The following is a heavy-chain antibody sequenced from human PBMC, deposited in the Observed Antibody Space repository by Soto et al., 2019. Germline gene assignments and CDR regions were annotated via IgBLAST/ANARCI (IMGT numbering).Heavy chain of an antibody. D-gene: IGHD2-2*01. Sequence: GGSLRLSCAASGFTFSSYAMSWVRQSPGKGLEWVSSISGSGGSTYYADSVKGRFTISRDNSKNTLYLQMSSLRADDTAVYYCLKYCSSTSCYSYYAMDVWGQGTTVTVSS. CDR2: ISGSGGST. CDR3: LKYCSSTSCYSYYAMDV. V-gene: IGHV3-23*01. CDR1: GFTFSSYA. J-gene: IGHJ6*02.